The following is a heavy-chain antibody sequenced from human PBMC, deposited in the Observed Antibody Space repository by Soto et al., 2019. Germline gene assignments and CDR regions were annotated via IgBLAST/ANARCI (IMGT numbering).Heavy chain of an antibody. V-gene: IGHV4-4*01. Sequence: QVQLQESGPGLVKPPGTLSLTCAVSGGSISSSSWWSWVRLPPGKGLEWIGEIYHSGTTNYNPSLKSRVTMSVDKSKYQFSLKLSSVTAAYTAVYFCARRGDGSGSLDYWGQGTLVTVSS. CDR1: GGSISSSSW. CDR3: ARRGDGSGSLDY. D-gene: IGHD3-10*01. CDR2: IYHSGTT. J-gene: IGHJ4*02.